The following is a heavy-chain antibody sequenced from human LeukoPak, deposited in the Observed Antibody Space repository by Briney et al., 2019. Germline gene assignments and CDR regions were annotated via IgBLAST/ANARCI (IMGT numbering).Heavy chain of an antibody. D-gene: IGHD5-12*01. Sequence: SETLYLTCAVHGGSFSGYYWSWSRQPPGKGLEWIGEINHSGSTNYNPSLKSRVTISVDTSKNQFSLKLSSVTAADTAVYYCARGGGYSGYMDYWGQGTLVTVSS. V-gene: IGHV4-34*01. J-gene: IGHJ4*02. CDR2: INHSGST. CDR1: GGSFSGYY. CDR3: ARGGGYSGYMDY.